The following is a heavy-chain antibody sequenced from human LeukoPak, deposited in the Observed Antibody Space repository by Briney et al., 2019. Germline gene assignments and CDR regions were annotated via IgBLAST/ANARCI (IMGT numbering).Heavy chain of an antibody. CDR1: GFTFGEYA. J-gene: IGHJ4*02. V-gene: IGHV3-49*04. CDR3: TRVYYYDSSGEVYFDY. D-gene: IGHD3-22*01. CDR2: IRSKAYGGTI. Sequence: PGGSLRLSCTASGFTFGEYAMSWVRQAPGKGLEWVGSIRSKAYGGTIEYAASVKDRFTISRDDSKSIVYLQMNSLKTEDTAVYSCTRVYYYDSSGEVYFDYWGQGTLVTVSS.